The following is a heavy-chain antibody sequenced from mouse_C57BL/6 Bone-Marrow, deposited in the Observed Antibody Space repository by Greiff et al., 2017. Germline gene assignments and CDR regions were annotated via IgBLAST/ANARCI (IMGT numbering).Heavy chain of an antibody. CDR3: ASPLIYYYGSSFAY. V-gene: IGHV1-26*01. D-gene: IGHD1-1*01. J-gene: IGHJ3*01. Sequence: VQLQQSGPELVKPGASVKISCKASGYTFTDYYMNWVKQSHGQSLEWIGDINPNNGGTSYNQKFKGKATLTVDKSSSTAYMELRSLTSEDSAVYYCASPLIYYYGSSFAYWGQGTLVTVSA. CDR2: INPNNGGT. CDR1: GYTFTDYY.